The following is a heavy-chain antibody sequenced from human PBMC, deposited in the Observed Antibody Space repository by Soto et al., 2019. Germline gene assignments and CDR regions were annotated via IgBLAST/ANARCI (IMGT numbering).Heavy chain of an antibody. CDR1: GFTFSNAW. D-gene: IGHD3-22*01. V-gene: IGHV3-15*07. CDR2: IKSKTDGGTT. J-gene: IGHJ3*02. Sequence: PGGSLRLSCAASGFTFSNAWMNWVRQAPGKGLEWVGRIKSKTDGGTTDYAAPVKGRFTISRDDSKNTLYLQMNSLKTEDTAVYYCTTDLKGAMIVAHDAFDIWGQGTMVTVSS. CDR3: TTDLKGAMIVAHDAFDI.